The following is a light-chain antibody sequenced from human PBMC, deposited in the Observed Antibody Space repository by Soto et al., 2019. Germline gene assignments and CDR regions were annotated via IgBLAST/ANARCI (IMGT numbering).Light chain of an antibody. J-gene: IGKJ4*01. Sequence: DIVMTQSPDSLAVSLGERATINCKSSQSGLYSSNNKNYLAWYQQKPGQPPKLLLYWASTRESGVPDRFSGSGSGTDSTLKLCSLQAEDVAVYYCQQYYSTQLTFGGGTKVEIK. CDR1: QSGLYSSNNKNY. V-gene: IGKV4-1*01. CDR3: QQYYSTQLT. CDR2: WAS.